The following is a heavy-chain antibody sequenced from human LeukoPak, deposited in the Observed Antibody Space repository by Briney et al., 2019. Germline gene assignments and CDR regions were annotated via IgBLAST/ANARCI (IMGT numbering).Heavy chain of an antibody. CDR1: GDSISRHY. Sequence: PSETLSLTCTVSGDSISRHYATWIRQPPGKGLEWIGYIYYRGSTNYNPSLKSRVSISVDTSKSQFSLKLSSVTAADTAVYYCARIGDYVLKDWGQGTLVTVSS. CDR3: ARIGDYVLKD. D-gene: IGHD4-17*01. V-gene: IGHV4-59*11. CDR2: IYYRGST. J-gene: IGHJ4*02.